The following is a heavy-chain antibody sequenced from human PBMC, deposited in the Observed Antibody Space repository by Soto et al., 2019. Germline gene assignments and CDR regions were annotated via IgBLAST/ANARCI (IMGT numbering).Heavy chain of an antibody. V-gene: IGHV4-34*01. CDR3: ARESHDILTGPPWIWYFDL. CDR1: GGSFSGYY. Sequence: QVQLQQWGAGPLRPLETLSLTCGVSGGSFSGYYWAWIRQSPGKGLEWIGEINDRGSINYNPSLNSRVSISVDTSKKQYPQTLRSVTAADTPVYYCARESHDILTGPPWIWYFDLWGRGTLVTVSS. J-gene: IGHJ2*01. CDR2: INDRGSI. D-gene: IGHD3-9*01.